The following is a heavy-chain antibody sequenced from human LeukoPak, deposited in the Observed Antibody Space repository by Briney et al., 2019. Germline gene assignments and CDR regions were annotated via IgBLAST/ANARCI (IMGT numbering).Heavy chain of an antibody. CDR2: GLYTGST. D-gene: IGHD6-6*01. CDR3: AREHRSSKYFDS. V-gene: IGHV4-39*02. J-gene: IGHJ4*02. Sequence: PSETLSLTCSVSGGSIAVNHYYWGWIRQPPGKELEWIGSGLYTGSTYSNPSLRSRVTISVDTSKNEFSLKMNSVTAADTAVYYCAREHRSSKYFDSWGQGALMIVSS. CDR1: GGSIAVNHYY.